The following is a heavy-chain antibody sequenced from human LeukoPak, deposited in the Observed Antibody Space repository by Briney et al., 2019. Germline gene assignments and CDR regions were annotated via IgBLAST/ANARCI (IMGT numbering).Heavy chain of an antibody. Sequence: SETLSLTCTVSGGSISSYYWSWIRQPPGKGLEWIGYIYYSGSTNYNPSLKSRVTISVDTSKNQFSLKLSSVTAAHTAVYYCARLIRYFVWFPFDYWGQGTLVTVSS. V-gene: IGHV4-59*08. J-gene: IGHJ4*02. CDR1: GGSISSYY. D-gene: IGHD3-9*01. CDR3: ARLIRYFVWFPFDY. CDR2: IYYSGST.